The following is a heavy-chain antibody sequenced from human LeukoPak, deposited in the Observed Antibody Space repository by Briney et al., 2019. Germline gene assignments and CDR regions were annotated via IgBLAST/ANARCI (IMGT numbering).Heavy chain of an antibody. CDR2: ISGSRSYT. Sequence: GGSLRLSCAASGFTFSDYYMSWIRQAPGKGLEWVSYISGSRSYTNYADSVKGRFTNSRDNDKNLLYLQMNSLRAEDTAVYYCARDLRAYQYYYGSGSYTPLWFDLWGQGTLVTVSS. V-gene: IGHV3-11*05. CDR1: GFTFSDYY. D-gene: IGHD3-10*01. J-gene: IGHJ5*02. CDR3: ARDLRAYQYYYGSGSYTPLWFDL.